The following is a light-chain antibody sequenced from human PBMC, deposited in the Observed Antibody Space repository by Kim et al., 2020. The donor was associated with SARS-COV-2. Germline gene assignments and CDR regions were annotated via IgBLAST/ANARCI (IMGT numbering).Light chain of an antibody. Sequence: DIQMTQSPSSLSASVGDRVSITCRASQSIGNYLNWYQEKPGKAPKPLIYAASSLQSGVPSRFSGSGSGTDFTLTISSLQPDDFATYYCQQSHTTPYTFGQGTKLEI. CDR2: AAS. CDR3: QQSHTTPYT. J-gene: IGKJ2*01. V-gene: IGKV1-39*01. CDR1: QSIGNY.